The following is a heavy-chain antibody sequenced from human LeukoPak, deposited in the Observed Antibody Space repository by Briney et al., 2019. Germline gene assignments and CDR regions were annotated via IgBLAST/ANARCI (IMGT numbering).Heavy chain of an antibody. D-gene: IGHD3-3*01. V-gene: IGHV3-30*18. CDR3: AKDGVTIFGVDAKDHDAFDI. Sequence: GGSLRLSCVASGFTLSSYGMHWVRQAPGTGREWVAVISYDGRNKYYADSVKGRFTISRDNSKNTLYLQMNSLRAEDTAVYYCAKDGVTIFGVDAKDHDAFDIWGQGTMVTVSS. J-gene: IGHJ3*02. CDR1: GFTLSSYG. CDR2: ISYDGRNK.